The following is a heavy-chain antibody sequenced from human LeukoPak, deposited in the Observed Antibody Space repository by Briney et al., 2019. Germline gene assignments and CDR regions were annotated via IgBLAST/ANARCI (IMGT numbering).Heavy chain of an antibody. CDR3: ARVRDSGIGQWLVLVTYPDHDAFDI. V-gene: IGHV4-4*02. CDR1: GGSISSSNW. CDR2: IYHSGST. J-gene: IGHJ3*02. D-gene: IGHD6-19*01. Sequence: SETLSLTCAVSGGSISSSNWWSWVRQPPGKGLEWIGEIYHSGSTNYNPSLKSRVTISVDKSKNQFSLKLGSVTAADTAVYYCARVRDSGIGQWLVLVTYPDHDAFDIWGQGTMVTVSS.